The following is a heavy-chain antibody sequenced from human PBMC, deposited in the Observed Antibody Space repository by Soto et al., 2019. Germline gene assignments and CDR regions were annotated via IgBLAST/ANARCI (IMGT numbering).Heavy chain of an antibody. Sequence: QVQLVQSGAEVKKPGSSVKVSCKASGGTFSSYTISWVRQVPGQGLEWMGRIIPILGIANYAQKFQGRVTITADKSTSTAYMELSSLRSEDTALYYCARIAAADRFDYWGQGTLVTVSS. CDR1: GGTFSSYT. CDR2: IIPILGIA. J-gene: IGHJ4*02. V-gene: IGHV1-69*02. CDR3: ARIAAADRFDY. D-gene: IGHD6-13*01.